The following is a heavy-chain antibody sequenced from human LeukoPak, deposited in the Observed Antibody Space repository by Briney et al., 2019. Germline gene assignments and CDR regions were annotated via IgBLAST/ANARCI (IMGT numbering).Heavy chain of an antibody. Sequence: SETLSLTCTVSGGSISSYYWSWIRQPAGKGLEWIGRIYTSGSTNYKPSLKSRVTMSGDTSKNQFSLKLSSVTAADTAVYYCARPHASGWYRAFDIWGQGTMVTASS. CDR3: ARPHASGWYRAFDI. J-gene: IGHJ3*02. CDR1: GGSISSYY. CDR2: IYTSGST. D-gene: IGHD6-19*01. V-gene: IGHV4-4*07.